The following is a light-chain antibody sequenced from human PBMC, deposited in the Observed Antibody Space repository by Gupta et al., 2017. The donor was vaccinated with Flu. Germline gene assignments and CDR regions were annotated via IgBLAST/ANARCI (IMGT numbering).Light chain of an antibody. J-gene: IGLJ3*02. V-gene: IGLV1-47*01. CDR3: AAWDDSLSGWV. CDR1: SSNIGSNY. Sequence: PPRPRAATGTAGQMVTISCSGSSSNIGSNYVYWYQQLPGTAPKLLIYRNNQRPSGFPDRFSGSKSGTSATLAISGLRAEDEADYYCAAWDDSLSGWVFGGGTKLTVL. CDR2: RNN.